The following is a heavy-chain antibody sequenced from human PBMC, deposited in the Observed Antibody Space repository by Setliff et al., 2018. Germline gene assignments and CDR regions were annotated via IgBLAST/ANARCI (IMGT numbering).Heavy chain of an antibody. CDR1: GFTFSTYR. Sequence: PGESLKISCAASGFTFSTYRMHWVRQAPGKGLEWVAVIWDDGVKKYHADSVKGRFTISRDNSKNTLYLQMNSLRPEDTAVYYCARTCSGSGRYAGLESWGQGTPVTVSS. CDR2: IWDDGVKK. V-gene: IGHV3-33*08. CDR3: ARTCSGSGRYAGLES. D-gene: IGHD2-15*01. J-gene: IGHJ4*02.